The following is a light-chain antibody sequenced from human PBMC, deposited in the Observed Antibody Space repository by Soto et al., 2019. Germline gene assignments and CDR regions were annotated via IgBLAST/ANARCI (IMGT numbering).Light chain of an antibody. Sequence: EIVLTQSPGTLSLSPGERATLSCRASQSVNGNYLTWYQQKPGQAPRLLIYGASSRATGIPDRFSGSGSGTDFPLTISRLEPEHFAVYYCQQYGSSFRYTFGQGTKLEIK. J-gene: IGKJ2*01. CDR2: GAS. CDR1: QSVNGNY. V-gene: IGKV3-20*01. CDR3: QQYGSSFRYT.